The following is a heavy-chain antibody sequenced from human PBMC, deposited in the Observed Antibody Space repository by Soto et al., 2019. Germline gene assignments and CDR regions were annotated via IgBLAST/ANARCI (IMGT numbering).Heavy chain of an antibody. J-gene: IGHJ6*03. Sequence: PGGSLRLSCAASGFTFSSYGMHWVRPAPGKGLEWVAVIWYDGSNKYYADSVKGRFTISRDNSKNTLYLQMNSLRAEDTAVYYCARDTGYCSGGSCYFRYYYYYMDVWGKGTTVTVSS. CDR3: ARDTGYCSGGSCYFRYYYYYMDV. CDR2: IWYDGSNK. CDR1: GFTFSSYG. V-gene: IGHV3-33*01. D-gene: IGHD2-15*01.